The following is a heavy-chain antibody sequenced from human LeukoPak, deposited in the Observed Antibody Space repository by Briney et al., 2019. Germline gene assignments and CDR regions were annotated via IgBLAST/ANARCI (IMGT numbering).Heavy chain of an antibody. D-gene: IGHD3-10*01. CDR1: GFTFSSYW. CDR3: VSGYYGMDV. V-gene: IGHV3-7*05. CDR2: IKQDGSEQ. Sequence: GGSLKLSCAAAGFTFSSYWMSWVRQAPGKGLEWVANIKQDGSEQHYGASVKGRFTISRDNAKNSLDLQMNSLRAEDTAVCYCVSGYYGMDVWGQRTPVADSS. J-gene: IGHJ6*02.